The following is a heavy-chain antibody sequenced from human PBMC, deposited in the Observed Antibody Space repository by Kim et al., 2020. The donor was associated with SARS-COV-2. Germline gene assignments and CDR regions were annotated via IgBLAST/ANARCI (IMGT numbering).Heavy chain of an antibody. CDR2: ISWNSGSI. Sequence: GGSLRLSCAASGFTFGDYAMHWVRQAPGKGLEWVSGISWNSGSIGYADSVKGRFTISRDNAKNSLYLQMNSLRAEDTALYYCAKERSYYYDSRGGFDYWGHGTLVTVSS. J-gene: IGHJ4*03. CDR3: AKERSYYYDSRGGFDY. CDR1: GFTFGDYA. D-gene: IGHD3-22*01. V-gene: IGHV3-9*01.